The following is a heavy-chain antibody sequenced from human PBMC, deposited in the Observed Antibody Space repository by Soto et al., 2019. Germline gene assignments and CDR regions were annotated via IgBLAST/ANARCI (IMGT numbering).Heavy chain of an antibody. J-gene: IGHJ4*02. V-gene: IGHV4-4*02. D-gene: IGHD1-7*01. Sequence: SETLSLTCAVSGGSFTSNNWWTWVRQPPGQGLEWIGEIYRTGRTNYNPSLKSRVTISLDKSENQFSLKVTSLTAADTAVYYCASRDPGTSVDYWGQGTLVTVSS. CDR1: GGSFTSNNW. CDR3: ASRDPGTSVDY. CDR2: IYRTGRT.